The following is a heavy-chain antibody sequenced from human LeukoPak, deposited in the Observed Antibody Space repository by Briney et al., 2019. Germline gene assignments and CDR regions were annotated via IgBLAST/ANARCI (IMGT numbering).Heavy chain of an antibody. CDR1: GGSISSSSYY. J-gene: IGHJ6*02. D-gene: IGHD3-10*01. V-gene: IGHV4-39*07. CDR3: ARVSSTGSSPGMDV. CDR2: IYYSGST. Sequence: SETLSLTCTVSGGSISSSSYYWGWIRQPPGKGLEWIGSIYYSGSTYYNPSLKSRVTISVDTSKNQFSLKLSSVTAADTAVYYCARVSSTGSSPGMDVWGQGTTVTVSS.